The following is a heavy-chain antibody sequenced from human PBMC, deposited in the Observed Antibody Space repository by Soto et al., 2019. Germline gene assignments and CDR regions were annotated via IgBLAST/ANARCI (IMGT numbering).Heavy chain of an antibody. CDR2: ISGRGGST. J-gene: IGHJ4*02. CDR1: GFTFSSYA. V-gene: IGHV3-23*01. Sequence: GGSLRLSCAASGFTFSSYAMSWVRQAPGKGLEWVSAISGRGGSTDYEDSVKGRFTISRDTSKNTLYLQMNSLRAEDTAVYYCAKVPTYDYGSGSYFCDYWGQGTLVTVSS. CDR3: AKVPTYDYGSGSYFCDY. D-gene: IGHD3-10*01.